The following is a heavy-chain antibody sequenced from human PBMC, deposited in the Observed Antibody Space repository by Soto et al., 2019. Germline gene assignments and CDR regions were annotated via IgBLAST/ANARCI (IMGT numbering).Heavy chain of an antibody. J-gene: IGHJ4*02. D-gene: IGHD1-1*01. CDR3: AKRPWNDPYYFDS. CDR2: ISGSGRST. V-gene: IGHV3-23*01. CDR1: GFTFNSYA. Sequence: PGGSLRLSCAASGFTFNSYAMSWVRQAPGKGLEWVSTISGSGRSTYYADSVKGRFTISRDNSKNTLYLQMNSLRAEDTAVYYCAKRPWNDPYYFDSWGQGTLVTVSS.